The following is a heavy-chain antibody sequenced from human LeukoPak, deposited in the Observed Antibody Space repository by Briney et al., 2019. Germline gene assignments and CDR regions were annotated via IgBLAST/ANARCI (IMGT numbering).Heavy chain of an antibody. V-gene: IGHV3-15*01. Sequence: GGSLRLSCAASGFTFSNAWMSWVRQAPGKGLKWVGRIKSETDGGTTDYAAPVKGRFTISRDDSKNTLYLQMNSLKTEDTAVYYCTTAGKEYYYDSSGYYYNFDYWGQGTLVTVSS. CDR1: GFTFSNAW. CDR3: TTAGKEYYYDSSGYYYNFDY. J-gene: IGHJ4*02. D-gene: IGHD3-22*01. CDR2: IKSETDGGTT.